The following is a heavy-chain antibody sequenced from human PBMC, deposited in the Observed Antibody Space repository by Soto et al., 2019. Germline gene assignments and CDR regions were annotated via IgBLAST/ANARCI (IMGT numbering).Heavy chain of an antibody. CDR2: IYHSGST. V-gene: IGHV4-4*02. J-gene: IGHJ6*02. D-gene: IGHD3-3*01. CDR3: AREVDFYDFWSGYRVYYGMDV. Sequence: KASETLSLTCAVSCGSVSSSNWGSWVRQPPGKGLEWIGEIYHSGSTNYNPSLKSRVTISVDKSKNQFSLKLSSVTAADTAVYYCAREVDFYDFWSGYRVYYGMDVWGQGTTVTVSS. CDR1: CGSVSSSNW.